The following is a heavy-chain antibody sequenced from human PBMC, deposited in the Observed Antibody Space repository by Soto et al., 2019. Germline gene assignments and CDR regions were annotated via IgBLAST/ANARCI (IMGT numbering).Heavy chain of an antibody. J-gene: IGHJ6*02. Sequence: GSVQISCKASVFSFTINYFYWVRQAPGEGLEWMGWINPHSGSTKYAQKFQAGVSLTRDTSINTVYMEIQGLRSDDTAAYYCARGSFSTSRGGIDLWGQGTTVTVSS. CDR2: INPHSGST. CDR3: ARGSFSTSRGGIDL. CDR1: VFSFTINY. V-gene: IGHV1-2*02. D-gene: IGHD3-16*02.